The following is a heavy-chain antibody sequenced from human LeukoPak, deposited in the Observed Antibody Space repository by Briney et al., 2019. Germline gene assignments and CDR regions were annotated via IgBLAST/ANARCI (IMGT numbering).Heavy chain of an antibody. J-gene: IGHJ4*02. CDR1: GSPFTTYW. V-gene: IGHV5-51*01. Sequence: GESLKISCKGSGSPFTTYWIGWVRQMPGRGLEWMGIISPEDSEIRYSPSSRGQVTISADKSISTAYLQWRSLKASDTAIYYCARHECSGSYYSYWGQGTLVTVSS. CDR2: ISPEDSEI. D-gene: IGHD1-26*01. CDR3: ARHECSGSYYSY.